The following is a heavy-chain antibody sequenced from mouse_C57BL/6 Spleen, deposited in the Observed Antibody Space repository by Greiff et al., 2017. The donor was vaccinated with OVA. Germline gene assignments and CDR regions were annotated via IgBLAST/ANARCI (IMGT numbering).Heavy chain of an antibody. CDR1: GYTFTSYW. D-gene: IGHD2-3*01. J-gene: IGHJ1*03. Sequence: QVQLQQPGAELVKPGASVKLSCKASGYTFTSYWMHWVKQRPGQGLEWIGMIHPNSGSTNYNEKFKSKATLTVDKSSSTAYMQLSSLTSEDSAVFYCARRLLPYLYFDVWGTGTTVTVSS. CDR2: IHPNSGST. V-gene: IGHV1-64*01. CDR3: ARRLLPYLYFDV.